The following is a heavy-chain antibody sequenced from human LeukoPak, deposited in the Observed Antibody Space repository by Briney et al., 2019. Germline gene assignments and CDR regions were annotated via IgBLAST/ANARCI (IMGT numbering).Heavy chain of an antibody. CDR2: IILSGVST. Sequence: GASVKVSCKASGYTFTSYYMHWVRQAPGQGLEWMGIIILSGVSTIYAQKFQGRVSMTRDTFTSTVYLELSSLRSEDTAVYYCAREGYYDSSGDHYYGMDVWGQGTTVTVSS. J-gene: IGHJ6*02. CDR3: AREGYYDSSGDHYYGMDV. D-gene: IGHD3-22*01. V-gene: IGHV1-46*01. CDR1: GYTFTSYY.